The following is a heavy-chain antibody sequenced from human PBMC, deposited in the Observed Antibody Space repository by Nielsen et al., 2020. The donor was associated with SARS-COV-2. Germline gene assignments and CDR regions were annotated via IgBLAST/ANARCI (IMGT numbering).Heavy chain of an antibody. D-gene: IGHD6-19*01. Sequence: GESLKISCAASGFTFSKYWMSWVRQAPGKGLEWVAYINQDGREKYYVDSVKGRFTISRDNAKNSLYLQMNSLRAEDTAVYYCARGGEYSSGWFTSYYGIDVWGQRPTVTVSS. V-gene: IGHV3-7*03. CDR3: ARGGEYSSGWFTSYYGIDV. CDR2: INQDGREK. CDR1: GFTFSKYW. J-gene: IGHJ6*02.